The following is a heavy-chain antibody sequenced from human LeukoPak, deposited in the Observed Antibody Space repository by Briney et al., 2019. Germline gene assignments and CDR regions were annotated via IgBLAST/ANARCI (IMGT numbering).Heavy chain of an antibody. Sequence: GGSLRLSGAASGFTFSSYWMSWVRQAPGKGLEWVANIKQDGSEKYYVDSVKGRFTISRDNAKNSLYLQMNSLRAVDTAVYYCARDRIAKYGSGSYYKSGTPDYWGQGTLVTVSS. V-gene: IGHV3-7*01. D-gene: IGHD3-10*01. CDR2: IKQDGSEK. CDR1: GFTFSSYW. J-gene: IGHJ4*02. CDR3: ARDRIAKYGSGSYYKSGTPDY.